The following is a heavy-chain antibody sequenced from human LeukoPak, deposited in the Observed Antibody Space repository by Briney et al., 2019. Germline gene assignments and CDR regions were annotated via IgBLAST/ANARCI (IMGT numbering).Heavy chain of an antibody. D-gene: IGHD3-22*01. J-gene: IGHJ3*02. CDR2: INPNSGGT. V-gene: IGHV1-2*02. CDR1: GYTFTGYH. CDR3: ARVLRGVSMIVVVDAFDI. Sequence: GSSVKVSCKASGYTFTGYHMHWVRQAPGQGLEWMGWINPNSGGTNYAQKFQGRVTMTRDTSISTAYMELSRLRSDDTAVYYCARVLRGVSMIVVVDAFDIWGQGTMVTVSS.